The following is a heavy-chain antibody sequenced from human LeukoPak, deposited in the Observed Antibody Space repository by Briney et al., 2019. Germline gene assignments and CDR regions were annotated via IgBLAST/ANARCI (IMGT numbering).Heavy chain of an antibody. Sequence: SGGSLRLSCAASGFTLSSYWMHWVRQVPGKGLVWVSRINNDGITTIYADSVKGRFTISRDNAKNTLYLQMNNLRVEDTAVYYCARDLYGGFVWGQGTLVTVSS. V-gene: IGHV3-74*01. CDR1: GFTLSSYW. D-gene: IGHD5-12*01. CDR2: INNDGITT. J-gene: IGHJ1*01. CDR3: ARDLYGGFV.